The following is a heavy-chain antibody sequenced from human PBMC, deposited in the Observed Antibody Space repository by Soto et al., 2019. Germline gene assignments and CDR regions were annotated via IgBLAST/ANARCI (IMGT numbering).Heavy chain of an antibody. CDR3: AKVGWI. D-gene: IGHD5-12*01. CDR2: ISDSGDST. J-gene: IGHJ4*02. V-gene: IGHV3-23*01. CDR1: GLTFTSNA. Sequence: EVQLLGSGGGLLQPGGSRRLSCPAPGLTFTSNAMTWVRQAPGKGLQWVSTISDSGDSTYYADSVKGRFTISRDNSKNTLYLQMNSLRAEDTAVYYCAKVGWIGGQGTLVTVSS.